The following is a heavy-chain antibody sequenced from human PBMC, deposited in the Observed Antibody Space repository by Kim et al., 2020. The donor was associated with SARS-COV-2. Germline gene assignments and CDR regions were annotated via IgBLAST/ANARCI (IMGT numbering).Heavy chain of an antibody. Sequence: GGSLRLSCEASGFTVSTNYISWVRQRPGKGLEWVSVIYSGGTRYYEASVKDRFTISRDNSKNTLYLQMNSLRAEDTAIYYCASLNYYDSSGYYPHWGQGTLVTVSS. D-gene: IGHD3-22*01. CDR1: GFTVSTNY. CDR3: ASLNYYDSSGYYPH. J-gene: IGHJ4*02. CDR2: IYSGGTR. V-gene: IGHV3-66*01.